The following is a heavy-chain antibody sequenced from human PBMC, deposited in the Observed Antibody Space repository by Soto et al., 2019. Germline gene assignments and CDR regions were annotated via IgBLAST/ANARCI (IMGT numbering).Heavy chain of an antibody. J-gene: IGHJ4*02. CDR3: ARVVGMVRGAYFDY. Sequence: SETLSLTCAVYGGSFSGYYWSWIRQPPGKGLEWIGEINHSGSTNYNPSLKSRVTISVDTSKNQFSLKLSSVTAADTAVYYCARVVGMVRGAYFDYWGQGTLVTVSS. D-gene: IGHD3-10*01. CDR2: INHSGST. V-gene: IGHV4-34*01. CDR1: GGSFSGYY.